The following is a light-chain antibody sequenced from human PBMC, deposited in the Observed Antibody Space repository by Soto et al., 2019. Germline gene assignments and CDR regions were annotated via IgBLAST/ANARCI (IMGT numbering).Light chain of an antibody. CDR3: QQYNNWPSWT. J-gene: IGKJ1*01. V-gene: IGKV3-15*01. CDR2: GAS. CDR1: QSVSSN. Sequence: IVMTQSPPTLSVSPGERATLSCRASQSVSSNLAWYQQKPGQAPRLLIYGASTRATGIPARFSGSGSGTEFTLTISSLQSEDFAVYYCQQYNNWPSWTFGQGTKVDIK.